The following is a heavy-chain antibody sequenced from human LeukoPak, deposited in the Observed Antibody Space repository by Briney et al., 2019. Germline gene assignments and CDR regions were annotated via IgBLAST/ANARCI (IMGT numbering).Heavy chain of an antibody. CDR3: ASNYYGSGSYPDY. Sequence: GGSLGLSCAASGFTFSSYWMSWVRQAPGKGLEWVANIKQDGSEKYYVDSVKGRFTISRDNAKNSLYLQMNSLRAEDTAVYYCASNYYGSGSYPDYWGQGTLVTVSS. J-gene: IGHJ4*02. D-gene: IGHD3-10*01. CDR1: GFTFSSYW. CDR2: IKQDGSEK. V-gene: IGHV3-7*03.